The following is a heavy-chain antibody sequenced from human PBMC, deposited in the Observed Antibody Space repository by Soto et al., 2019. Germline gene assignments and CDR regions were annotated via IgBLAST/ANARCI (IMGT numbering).Heavy chain of an antibody. J-gene: IGHJ6*02. V-gene: IGHV1-69*06. CDR3: AAGWTDRAAADYYYHGMDV. CDR1: GGTFSSYA. CDR2: IIPIFGTA. D-gene: IGHD6-13*01. Sequence: GASVKVSCKASGGTFSSYAISWARQAPGQGLEWMGGIIPIFGTANYAQKFQGRVTITADKSTSTAYMELSSLRSEDTAVYYCAAGWTDRAAADYYYHGMDVWGQGTTVTVSS.